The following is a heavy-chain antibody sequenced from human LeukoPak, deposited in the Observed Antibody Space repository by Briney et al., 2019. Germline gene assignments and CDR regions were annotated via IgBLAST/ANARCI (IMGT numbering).Heavy chain of an antibody. CDR1: GYTFTGYY. CDR2: INPNSGGT. J-gene: IGHJ4*02. V-gene: IGHV1-2*02. CDR3: ARDRGWELRGYFDY. Sequence: GASVKVSCKASGYTFTGYYMHWVRQAPGQGLEWMGWINPNSGGTNYAQKFQGRVTMTRDTSIRTAYMELSRLRSDDTAVYSLARDRGWELRGYFDYWGQGTLVTVSS. D-gene: IGHD1-26*01.